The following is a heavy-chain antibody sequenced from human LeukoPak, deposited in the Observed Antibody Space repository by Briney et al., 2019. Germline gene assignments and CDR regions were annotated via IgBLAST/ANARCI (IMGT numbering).Heavy chain of an antibody. Sequence: GGSLRLSCAASGFMFSGYWMHWVRQGPKKGLELVSRIDNDGNGIIYADSVKGRFTTSRDNAKNTLYLQMSSLRVEDTAVYYCATGGGWEPSSGVVTHIDVWGKGTTVTVSS. J-gene: IGHJ6*03. CDR1: GFMFSGYW. CDR3: ATGGGWEPSSGVVTHIDV. D-gene: IGHD3-3*01. V-gene: IGHV3-74*01. CDR2: IDNDGNGI.